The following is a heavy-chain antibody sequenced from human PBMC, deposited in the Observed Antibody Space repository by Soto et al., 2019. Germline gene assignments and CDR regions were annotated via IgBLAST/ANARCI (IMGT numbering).Heavy chain of an antibody. D-gene: IGHD2-21*01. CDR1: GGTFSSYT. V-gene: IGHV1-69*02. CDR3: ARGLGIGSNWFDP. J-gene: IGHJ5*02. Sequence: GASVKVSCKASGGTFSSYTISWVRQAPGQGLEWMGRIIPILGIANYAQKFQGRVTMTRNTSISTAYMELSSLRSEDTAVYYCARGLGIGSNWFDPWGQGTLVTVS. CDR2: IIPILGIA.